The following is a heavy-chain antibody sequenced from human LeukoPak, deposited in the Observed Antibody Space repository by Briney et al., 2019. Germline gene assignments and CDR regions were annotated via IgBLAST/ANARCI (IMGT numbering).Heavy chain of an antibody. Sequence: SETLSLTCAASGGSISSGGYSWSWIRQPPGKGLEWIGYIYHSGSTCYNPSLKSRVTISVDRSKNQFSLKLSSVTAADTAVYYCAREGSLSVGPYFDYWGQGTLVTVSS. CDR3: AREGSLSVGPYFDY. V-gene: IGHV4-30-2*01. J-gene: IGHJ4*02. D-gene: IGHD5/OR15-5a*01. CDR2: IYHSGST. CDR1: GGSISSGGYS.